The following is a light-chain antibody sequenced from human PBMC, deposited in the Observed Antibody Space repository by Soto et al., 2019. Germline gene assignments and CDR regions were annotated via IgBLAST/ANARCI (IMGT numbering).Light chain of an antibody. V-gene: IGKV1-5*03. Sequence: DIQMTQSPSTPYASVGDRVTISCRASQTINHWLAWYQKKPGKAPKLLIYTASSLESGVPSRFSGSGSGTDFTLTISILQHDDFAHYYFQQYHTYAYTFGQRTKLEIK. CDR2: TAS. J-gene: IGKJ2*01. CDR3: QQYHTYAYT. CDR1: QTINHW.